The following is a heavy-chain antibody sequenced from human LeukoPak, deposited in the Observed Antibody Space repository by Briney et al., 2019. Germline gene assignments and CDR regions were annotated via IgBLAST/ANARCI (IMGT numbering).Heavy chain of an antibody. Sequence: ASVKVSCKASGYTFTSYYMHWVRQAPGQGLEWMGIINPSGGNTNYAQKLQGRVTMTTDTSTSTAYMELRSLRSDDTAVYYCARVRSDFWSGYLAYGMDVWGQGTTVTVSS. CDR1: GYTFTSYY. D-gene: IGHD3-3*01. V-gene: IGHV1-46*01. CDR3: ARVRSDFWSGYLAYGMDV. CDR2: INPSGGNT. J-gene: IGHJ6*02.